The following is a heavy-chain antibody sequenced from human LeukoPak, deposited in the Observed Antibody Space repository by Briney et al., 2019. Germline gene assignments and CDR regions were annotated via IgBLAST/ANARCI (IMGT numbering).Heavy chain of an antibody. CDR2: IKQDENEK. J-gene: IGHJ4*02. CDR3: ARRTPGTSKSDY. Sequence: GGSLRLSCAASGFTFSDYQMTRVRQAPGKGLEWVATIKQDENEKYYVDSVRGRFTISRGNAKNSLFLYMNSLRDEDTAVYYCARRTPGTSKSDYWGQGTLVIVSS. CDR1: GFTFSDYQ. D-gene: IGHD6-13*01. V-gene: IGHV3-7*05.